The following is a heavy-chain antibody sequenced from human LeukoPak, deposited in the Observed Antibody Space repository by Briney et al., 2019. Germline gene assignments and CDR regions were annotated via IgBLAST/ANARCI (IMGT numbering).Heavy chain of an antibody. V-gene: IGHV4-31*03. Sequence: SETLFLTCTVSGGSISSGGYYWSWIRQHPGKGLEWIGYIYYSGSTYYNPSLKSRVTISVDTSKNQFSLKLSSVTAADTAVYYCARDTEDAFDIWGQGTMVTVSS. CDR1: GGSISSGGYY. CDR3: ARDTEDAFDI. J-gene: IGHJ3*02. CDR2: IYYSGST.